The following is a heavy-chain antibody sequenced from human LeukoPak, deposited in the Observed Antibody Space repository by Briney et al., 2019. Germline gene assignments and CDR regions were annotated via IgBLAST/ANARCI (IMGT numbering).Heavy chain of an antibody. D-gene: IGHD5-12*01. V-gene: IGHV1-2*02. Sequence: ASVKVSCKASGYTFTGYYMHWVRQAPGQGLEWMGWINPNSGGTKYTQKFQGRVTMTRDTSISTAYMELSRLRSDDTAVYYYARGSSVSGYDLDYWGQGTLVTVSS. J-gene: IGHJ4*02. CDR3: ARGSSVSGYDLDY. CDR2: INPNSGGT. CDR1: GYTFTGYY.